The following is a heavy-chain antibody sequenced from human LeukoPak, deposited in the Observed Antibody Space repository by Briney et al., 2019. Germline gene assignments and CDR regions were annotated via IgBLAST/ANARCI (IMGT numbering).Heavy chain of an antibody. J-gene: IGHJ4*02. V-gene: IGHV3-30*18. CDR1: GFTFSSYG. CDR2: ISYDGSNK. Sequence: GGSLRLSCAASGFTFSSYGMHWGRQAPGKGLEWVAVISYDGSNKYYADSVKGRFTISRDNSKNTLYLQMNSLRAEDTAVYYCAKDRIAVGATMVVDYWGQGTLVTVSS. CDR3: AKDRIAVGATMVVDY. D-gene: IGHD1-26*01.